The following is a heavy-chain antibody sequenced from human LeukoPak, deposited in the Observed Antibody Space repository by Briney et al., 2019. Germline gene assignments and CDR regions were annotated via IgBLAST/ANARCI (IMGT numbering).Heavy chain of an antibody. CDR1: GFTFSNAW. CDR2: IKSKTDGGTT. Sequence: GGSLRLSCAASGFTFSNAWMSWVRQAPGKGLEWVGRIKSKTDGGTTDYAAPVKGRFTISRDDSKNTLYLQTNSLKTEDTAVYYCTTDLGTSGSYSDYWGQGTLVTVSS. D-gene: IGHD1-26*01. CDR3: TTDLGTSGSYSDY. J-gene: IGHJ4*02. V-gene: IGHV3-15*01.